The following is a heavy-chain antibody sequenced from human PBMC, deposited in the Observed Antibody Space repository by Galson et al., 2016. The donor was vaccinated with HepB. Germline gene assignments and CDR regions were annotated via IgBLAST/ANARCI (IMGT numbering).Heavy chain of an antibody. V-gene: IGHV3-15*01. CDR1: GFTFINAW. D-gene: IGHD3-3*01. CDR3: TILTHYLFGATPADWYFDL. J-gene: IGHJ2*01. Sequence: SLRLSCAASGFTFINAWTTWVRQAPGKGLEWVAHIKSKTDGGTTDYAAPVKGRFTVSRDDSKTTVYLQMNSLKTEDTAVYYCTILTHYLFGATPADWYFDLGGRGTLVTVSS. CDR2: IKSKTDGGTT.